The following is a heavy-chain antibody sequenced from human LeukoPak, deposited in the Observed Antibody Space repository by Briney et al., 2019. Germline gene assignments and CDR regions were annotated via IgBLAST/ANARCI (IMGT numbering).Heavy chain of an antibody. D-gene: IGHD3-9*01. CDR1: GGSFSGYY. CDR3: ARGRGPLRYPDY. Sequence: SETLSLTCAVYGGSFSGYYWSWIRQPPGKGLEWIGEINHSGSTNYNPSLKSRVTISVDTSKNQFSLKLSSGTAADTAVYYCARGRGPLRYPDYWGQGTLVTVSS. V-gene: IGHV4-34*01. CDR2: INHSGST. J-gene: IGHJ4*02.